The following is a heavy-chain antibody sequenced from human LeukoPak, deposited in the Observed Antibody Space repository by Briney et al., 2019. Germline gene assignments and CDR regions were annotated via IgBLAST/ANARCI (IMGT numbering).Heavy chain of an antibody. CDR1: GGSFSGYY. V-gene: IGHV4-34*01. D-gene: IGHD6-13*01. J-gene: IGHJ5*02. Sequence: ETLSLTCAVYGGSFSGYYWSWIRQPPGKGLEWIGEINHSGSTNYNPSLKSRVTISVDTSKNQFSLKLSSVTAADTAVYYCARPIYIAAAGNWFDPWGQGTLVTVSS. CDR2: INHSGST. CDR3: ARPIYIAAAGNWFDP.